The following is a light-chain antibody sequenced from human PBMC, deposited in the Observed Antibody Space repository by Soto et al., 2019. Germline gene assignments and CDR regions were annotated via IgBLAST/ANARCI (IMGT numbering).Light chain of an antibody. J-gene: IGKJ5*01. Sequence: DIQMTQSPSTLSASVGDRVTITCRASQSISTWLAWYQQKPGKAPKLLIYAASSLHSGVPSRFSGSGSGTDFTLTISSLQPEDFATYYCQQSYSTTITFGQGTRLEIK. CDR2: AAS. CDR3: QQSYSTTIT. CDR1: QSISTW. V-gene: IGKV1-39*01.